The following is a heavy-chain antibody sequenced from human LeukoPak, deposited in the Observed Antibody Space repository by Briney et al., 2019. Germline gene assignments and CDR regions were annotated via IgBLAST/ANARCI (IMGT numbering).Heavy chain of an antibody. CDR1: GFTFSSYG. D-gene: IGHD3-10*01. Sequence: GGSLRLSCAASGFTFSSYGMHWVRQAPGKGLEWVAFIRYDGSNKYYADSVKGRFTISRDNSKNTLYLQMNSLRAEDTAVYYCAKGITMAPHFDYWGQGTLVTVSS. CDR3: AKGITMAPHFDY. J-gene: IGHJ4*02. V-gene: IGHV3-30*02. CDR2: IRYDGSNK.